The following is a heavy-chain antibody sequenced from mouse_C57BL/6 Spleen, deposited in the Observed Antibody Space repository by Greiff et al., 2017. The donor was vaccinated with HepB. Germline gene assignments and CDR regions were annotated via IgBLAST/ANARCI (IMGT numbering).Heavy chain of an antibody. Sequence: EVKLMESGGGLVKPGGSLKLSCAASGFTFSDYGMHWVRQAPEKGLEWVAYISSGSSTIYYADTVKGRFTISRDNAKNTLFLQMTSLRSEDTAMYYCARIDTPYGYFDVWGTGTTVTVSS. CDR1: GFTFSDYG. D-gene: IGHD5-1-1*01. CDR3: ARIDTPYGYFDV. CDR2: ISSGSSTI. J-gene: IGHJ1*03. V-gene: IGHV5-17*01.